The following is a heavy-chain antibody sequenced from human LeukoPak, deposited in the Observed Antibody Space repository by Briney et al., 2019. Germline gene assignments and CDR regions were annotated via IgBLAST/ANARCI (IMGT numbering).Heavy chain of an antibody. Sequence: SETLSLTCAVYGGSFSGYYWSWIRQPPGMGLEWIGDINHSGSTNYNPSLKSRVTISVDTSKNQFSLKLSSVTAADTAVYYCARHAYVPATMGYYYYYMDVWGKGTTVTVSS. V-gene: IGHV4-34*01. CDR1: GGSFSGYY. D-gene: IGHD2-2*01. CDR2: INHSGST. CDR3: ARHAYVPATMGYYYYYMDV. J-gene: IGHJ6*03.